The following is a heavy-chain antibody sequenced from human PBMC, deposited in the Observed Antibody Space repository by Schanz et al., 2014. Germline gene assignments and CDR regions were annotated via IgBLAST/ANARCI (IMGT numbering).Heavy chain of an antibody. CDR3: AKDQTDSVCYNDCSFDY. J-gene: IGHJ4*02. CDR2: IWHDVTKR. CDR1: GFTFSRYA. V-gene: IGHV3-30*02. Sequence: VQLVESGGGLVQPGRSLRLSCAASGFTFSRYAMSWVRQAPGKGLEWVAFIWHDVTKRSYADSVKGRFTVSRDNSKNTLYLQMNSLTTEDTAVYYCAKDQTDSVCYNDCSFDYWGQGTLVTVSS. D-gene: IGHD2-21*01.